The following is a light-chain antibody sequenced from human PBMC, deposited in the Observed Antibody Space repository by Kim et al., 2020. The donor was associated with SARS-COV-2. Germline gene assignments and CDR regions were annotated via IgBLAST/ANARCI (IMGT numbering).Light chain of an antibody. CDR2: DAS. CDR3: QQYNIYPWT. J-gene: IGKJ1*01. V-gene: IGKV1-5*01. Sequence: AAVADRVTIPCRASQDILTWLAWYQQKPGKAPKVLISDASSLQTGVPSRFSGGGSGTEFTLTISSLQPGDFATYYCQQYNIYPWTFGQGTKVDIK. CDR1: QDILTW.